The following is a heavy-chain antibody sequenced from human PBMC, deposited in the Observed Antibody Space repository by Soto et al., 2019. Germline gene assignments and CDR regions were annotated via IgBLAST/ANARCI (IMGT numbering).Heavy chain of an antibody. Sequence: GGSLRLSCAASGFTFSSYWMSWVRQAPWKGREWVVNIKQDGSEKYYVDSVKGRFTISRDNAKNSLYLQMNSLRAEDTAVYYCARYYYGSGSSFDPRGQGTLVTVSS. CDR1: GFTFSSYW. V-gene: IGHV3-7*01. J-gene: IGHJ5*02. CDR2: IKQDGSEK. D-gene: IGHD3-10*01. CDR3: ARYYYGSGSSFDP.